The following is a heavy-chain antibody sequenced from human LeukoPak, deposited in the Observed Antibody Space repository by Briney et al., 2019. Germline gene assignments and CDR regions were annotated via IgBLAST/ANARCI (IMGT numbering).Heavy chain of an antibody. D-gene: IGHD3-3*01. CDR3: AKEPTTTDFWSGYSYYFDY. CDR1: GFTFSSYA. Sequence: PGGSLRLSCAASGFTFSSYAMSWVRQAPGKGLEWVPAISGGGGSTYYADSVKGRFTISRDNSKNTLYLQMNSLRAEDTAVYYCAKEPTTTDFWSGYSYYFDYWGQGTLVTVSS. V-gene: IGHV3-23*01. J-gene: IGHJ4*02. CDR2: ISGGGGST.